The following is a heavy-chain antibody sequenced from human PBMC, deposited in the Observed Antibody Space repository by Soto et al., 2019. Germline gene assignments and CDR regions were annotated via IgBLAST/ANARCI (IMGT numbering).Heavy chain of an antibody. CDR3: ARDTWTYYYDSSGYYDAFDI. V-gene: IGHV3-48*02. CDR1: RFTCSSYS. D-gene: IGHD3-22*01. CDR2: ISSTISTI. Sequence: GGSLRRFCAASRFTCSSYSMNCFRHAPGKRLEWVSYISSTISTIYYSDSVKGRFTISRENAKNSLYLQMNSLRDEDTAVYYCARDTWTYYYDSSGYYDAFDIWGQGTMVTVSS. J-gene: IGHJ3*02.